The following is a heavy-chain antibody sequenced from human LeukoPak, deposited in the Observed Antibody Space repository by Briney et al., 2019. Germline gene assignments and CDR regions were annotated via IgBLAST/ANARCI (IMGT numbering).Heavy chain of an antibody. CDR1: GGTFSSYT. Sequence: ASVKVSCKASGGTFSSYTISWVRQAPGQGLEWMGRIIPILGIANYAQKCHGRVTITADKATSTAYMELSSLRSEDTAVYYCARGVTTTRTYYYYYYMDVWGKGTTVTVSS. J-gene: IGHJ6*03. CDR2: IIPILGIA. D-gene: IGHD5-12*01. CDR3: ARGVTTTRTYYYYYYMDV. V-gene: IGHV1-69*02.